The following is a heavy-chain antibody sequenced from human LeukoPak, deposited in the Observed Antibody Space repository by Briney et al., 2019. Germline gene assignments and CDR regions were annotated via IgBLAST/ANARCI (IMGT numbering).Heavy chain of an antibody. J-gene: IGHJ4*02. CDR2: IYYSGST. D-gene: IGHD3-10*01. CDR1: GVSISSSSYY. V-gene: IGHV4-39*01. Sequence: SETLSLTCTVSGVSISSSSYYWGWIRQPPGKGLEWIGSIYYSGSTYYNPSLKSRVTISVDTSKNQFSLKLSSVTAADTAVYYCARRLLWFGESFDYWGQGTLVTVSS. CDR3: ARRLLWFGESFDY.